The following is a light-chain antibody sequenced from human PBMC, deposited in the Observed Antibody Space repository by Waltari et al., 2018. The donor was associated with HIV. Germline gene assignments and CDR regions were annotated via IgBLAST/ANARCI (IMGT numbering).Light chain of an antibody. CDR2: EVN. CDR3: SSYAGSNSWV. CDR1: SRDIGGYYY. V-gene: IGLV2-8*01. J-gene: IGLJ3*02. Sequence: QSAQTQPPSASGSPVLSVPLSSTGTSRDIGGYYYVFWFQQYPGKSPKVMIHEVNKRPSGVPDRFSGSKSGNTASLTVSGLQAEDEAYYYCSSYAGSNSWVFGGGTKLTVL.